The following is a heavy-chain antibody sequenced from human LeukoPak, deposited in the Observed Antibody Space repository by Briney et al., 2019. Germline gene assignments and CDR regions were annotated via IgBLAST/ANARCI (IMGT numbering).Heavy chain of an antibody. V-gene: IGHV4-59*01. CDR1: GASISSYY. CDR3: ATAGRYCTNGVCQFNWFDP. Sequence: SETLSLTCTVSGASISSYYWSWIRQPPGKGLEWIGCMYYSGSTNYNPSLKSRVTISVDTSKNQFSLKLTSVTAADTAVYYCATAGRYCTNGVCQFNWFDPWGQGTLVTVSS. J-gene: IGHJ5*02. D-gene: IGHD2-8*01. CDR2: MYYSGST.